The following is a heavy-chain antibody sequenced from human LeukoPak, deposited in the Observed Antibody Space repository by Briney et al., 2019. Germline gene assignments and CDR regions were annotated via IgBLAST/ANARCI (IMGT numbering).Heavy chain of an antibody. CDR3: AKDMVRGVRPLDI. CDR1: GFTFSSYG. CDR2: ISYDGSNE. D-gene: IGHD3-10*01. V-gene: IGHV3-30*18. Sequence: GGSLRLPCAASGFTFSSYGMHWVRQAPGKGLEWVAVISYDGSNEYYADSVKGRFTISRDNSKNTLYLQMNSLRAEDTAVYYCAKDMVRGVRPLDIWGQGTMVTVSS. J-gene: IGHJ3*02.